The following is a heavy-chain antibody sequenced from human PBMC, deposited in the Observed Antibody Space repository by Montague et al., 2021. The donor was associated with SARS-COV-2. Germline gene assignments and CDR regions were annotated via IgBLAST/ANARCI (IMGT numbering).Heavy chain of an antibody. CDR2: ISTSSLYI. CDR3: ARALSASYSVGGDSFDI. V-gene: IGHV3-21*01. CDR1: RFTFSKYS. D-gene: IGHD5/OR15-5a*01. J-gene: IGHJ3*02. Sequence: SLRLSCSASRFTFSKYSMNWVRQAPGKGLEWVSSISTSSLYIYYXASVKGRFTISRANAKNSLFLQMDSLRAEDTAVYYCARALSASYSVGGDSFDIWGQGTMVTVSS.